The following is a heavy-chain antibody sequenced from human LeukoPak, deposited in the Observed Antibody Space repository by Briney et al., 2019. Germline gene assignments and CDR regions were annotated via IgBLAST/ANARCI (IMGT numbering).Heavy chain of an antibody. CDR3: AKRGYSYGYFDY. D-gene: IGHD5-18*01. J-gene: IGHJ4*02. Sequence: GGSLRLSCAASGFTFSSYWMHWVRQAPGKGLVWVSRINTDGSSTSYADSVKGRFTISRDNAKNTLYLQMNSLRAEDKAVYYCAKRGYSYGYFDYWGQGTLVTVSS. CDR1: GFTFSSYW. CDR2: INTDGSST. V-gene: IGHV3-74*01.